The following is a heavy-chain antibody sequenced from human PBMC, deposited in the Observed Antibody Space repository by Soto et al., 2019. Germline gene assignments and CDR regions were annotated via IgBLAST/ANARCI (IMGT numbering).Heavy chain of an antibody. Sequence: PGGSLRLSCAASGFTVSSNYMSWVRQAPGKGLEWVSVIYSGGSTYYADSVKGRFSISRDNSKNTLYLQMNSLRAEDTAVYYCARDLAGSGRSYYYYYYMDVWGKGTTVTVSS. J-gene: IGHJ6*03. V-gene: IGHV3-66*01. CDR2: IYSGGST. CDR1: GFTVSSNY. CDR3: ARDLAGSGRSYYYYYYMDV. D-gene: IGHD3-10*01.